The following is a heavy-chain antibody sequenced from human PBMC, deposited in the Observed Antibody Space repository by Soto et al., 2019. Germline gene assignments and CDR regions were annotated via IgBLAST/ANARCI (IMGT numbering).Heavy chain of an antibody. J-gene: IGHJ6*02. CDR2: IYSGGDT. CDR1: GFSVSSDY. Sequence: PGGSLRLSCAASGFSVSSDYMSWVRQAPGKGLEWVSLIYSGGDTYYAESVKGRFTISRDISSNTIYLHMTSLRADDTAIYYCTRAGSDAGNFYISNYYAMDVWGRGTTVTVSS. V-gene: IGHV3-53*01. CDR3: TRAGSDAGNFYISNYYAMDV. D-gene: IGHD3-10*01.